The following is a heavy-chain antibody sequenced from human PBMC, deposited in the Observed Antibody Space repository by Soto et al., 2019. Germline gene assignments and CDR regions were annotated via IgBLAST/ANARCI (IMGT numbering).Heavy chain of an antibody. V-gene: IGHV4-59*02. J-gene: IGHJ4*02. CDR3: AKGASHAPFEK. Sequence: SETLSLTCTVSGGSVTGFYWSWIRQPPGKGLEWIGYIFHSGSSNYNPSLKSRVTISVDTSKSQISLRLTPVTAADTAIYYCAKGASHAPFEKWGRGTLVTVSS. CDR1: GGSVTGFY. CDR2: IFHSGSS.